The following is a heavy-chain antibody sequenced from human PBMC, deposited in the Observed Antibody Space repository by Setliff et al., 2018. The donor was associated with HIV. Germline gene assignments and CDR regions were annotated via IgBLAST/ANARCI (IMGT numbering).Heavy chain of an antibody. CDR3: AKDMEYDTSVYYHWYFDL. V-gene: IGHV3-30*02. D-gene: IGHD3-22*01. Sequence: GGSLRLSCAASGFIFSTYGMHWVRQAPGKGLEWVAFIRYDGSNKYYADSVKGRFTISRDNSKNTLHLQMNSLRAEDTALYYCAKDMEYDTSVYYHWYFDLWGRGALVTVSS. CDR2: IRYDGSNK. CDR1: GFIFSTYG. J-gene: IGHJ2*01.